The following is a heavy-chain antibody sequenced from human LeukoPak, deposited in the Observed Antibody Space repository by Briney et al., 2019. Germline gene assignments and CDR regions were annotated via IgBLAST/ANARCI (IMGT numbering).Heavy chain of an antibody. J-gene: IGHJ3*02. CDR2: ISVDVGST. D-gene: IGHD6-19*01. CDR1: VFSLEDYA. V-gene: IGHV3-43*02. Sequence: QPGGSLRLSCAPSVFSLEDYAIHWVRHAPGEGVQWVSHISVDVGSTYNAESVKGRFTSSRDNSKNSLYLQMNSLRTEDTALYNCAKDKPNRWIAVAGAFDIWGQGTMVTVSS. CDR3: AKDKPNRWIAVAGAFDI.